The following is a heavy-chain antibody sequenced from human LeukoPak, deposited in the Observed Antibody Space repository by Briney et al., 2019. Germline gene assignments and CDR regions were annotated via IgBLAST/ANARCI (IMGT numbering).Heavy chain of an antibody. CDR3: AGGEDFDY. J-gene: IGHJ4*02. Sequence: KPSETLSLTCTVSGGSISSSSYYWSWIRQPAGKGLEWIGRIYTSGSTNYNPSLKSRVTMSVDTSKNQFSLKLSSVTAADTAVYYCAGGEDFDYWGQGTLVTVSS. D-gene: IGHD3-16*01. CDR2: IYTSGST. V-gene: IGHV4-61*02. CDR1: GGSISSSSYY.